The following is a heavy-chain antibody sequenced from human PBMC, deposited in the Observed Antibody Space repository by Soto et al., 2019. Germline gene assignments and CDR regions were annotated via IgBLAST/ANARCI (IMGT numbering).Heavy chain of an antibody. CDR2: IYYTGTS. CDR1: GTSISNGTYY. V-gene: IGHV4-39*01. D-gene: IGHD2-21*01. CDR3: ASGDRRNTWSHPCDY. J-gene: IGHJ4*02. Sequence: QLQLRESGPGLVKPSETLSLSCTVSGTSISNGTYYWGRIRQPPGKGLEWIVNIYYTGTSYYNPSRDSRHTISIDTAKNQCYLKMRSVTAADTAVYNCASGDRRNTWSHPCDYWGQGVLVTVSS.